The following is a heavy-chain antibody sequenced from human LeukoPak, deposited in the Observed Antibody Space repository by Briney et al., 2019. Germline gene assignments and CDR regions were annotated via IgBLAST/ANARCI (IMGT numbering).Heavy chain of an antibody. D-gene: IGHD2-2*02. V-gene: IGHV1-8*03. J-gene: IGHJ4*02. CDR3: ARARYCSSTSCYTFDY. Sequence: ASVKVSCKASGYTFTSYDINWVRQATGQGLEWMGWMNPNSGNTGYAQKFQGRVTITRNTSISTAYMELSSLRSEDTAVYYCARARYCSSTSCYTFDYWGQGTLVTVSS. CDR2: MNPNSGNT. CDR1: GYTFTSYD.